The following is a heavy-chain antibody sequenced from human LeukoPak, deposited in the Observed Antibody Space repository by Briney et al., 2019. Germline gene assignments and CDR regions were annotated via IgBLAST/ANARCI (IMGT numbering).Heavy chain of an antibody. CDR3: AKDRSWAPHRYYDYIWGSYRPHLDY. Sequence: SGGSLRLSCAASGFTFSSYAMSWVRQAPGKGLEWVSAISGSGGSTYYADSVKGRLTISRDNSKNTLYLQMNSLRAEDTAVYYCAKDRSWAPHRYYDYIWGSYRPHLDYWGQGTLVTVSS. J-gene: IGHJ4*02. CDR2: ISGSGGST. CDR1: GFTFSSYA. V-gene: IGHV3-23*01. D-gene: IGHD3-16*02.